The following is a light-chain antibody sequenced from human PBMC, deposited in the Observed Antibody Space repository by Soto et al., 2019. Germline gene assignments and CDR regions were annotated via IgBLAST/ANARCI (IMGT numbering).Light chain of an antibody. CDR2: LSS. J-gene: IGKJ2*02. Sequence: DIVMTQSPLSLPVTPGEPASISCRSSQSLLHANGYRYLDWYLQKPGRSPQLLTYLSSDRASGVPDRFSGSGAGTDFTLKISRVEAEDVGVYYFMQGLQTPRTFGQGTKLEIE. CDR3: MQGLQTPRT. CDR1: QSLLHANGYRY. V-gene: IGKV2-28*01.